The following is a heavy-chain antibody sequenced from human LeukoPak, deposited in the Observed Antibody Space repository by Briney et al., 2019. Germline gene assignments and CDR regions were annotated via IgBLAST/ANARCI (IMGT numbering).Heavy chain of an antibody. J-gene: IGHJ4*02. V-gene: IGHV1-69*13. CDR3: ARDRGSDYGGNPAYYFDY. CDR1: GYTFTSYA. Sequence: GASVKVSCKASGYTFTSYAMHWMRQAPGQGLEWMGGIIPIFGTANYAQKFQGRVTITADESTSTAYMELSSLRSEDTAVYYCARDRGSDYGGNPAYYFDYWGQGTLVTVSS. CDR2: IIPIFGTA. D-gene: IGHD4-23*01.